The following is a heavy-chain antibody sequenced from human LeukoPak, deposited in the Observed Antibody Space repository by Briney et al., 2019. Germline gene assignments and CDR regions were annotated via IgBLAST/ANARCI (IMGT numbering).Heavy chain of an antibody. J-gene: IGHJ4*02. D-gene: IGHD2-2*01. CDR1: GGSLSSGGYY. V-gene: IGHV4-31*03. CDR3: ANSAGVVLVPAAITY. CDR2: IYYSGST. Sequence: SETLSLTCTVSGGSLSSGGYYWSWIRQHPGTGLEWLGYIYYSGSTYYNPSLKSRVTISVDTSKNQFSLKLSSVTAADTAVYYCANSAGVVLVPAAITYWGQGTLVTVSS.